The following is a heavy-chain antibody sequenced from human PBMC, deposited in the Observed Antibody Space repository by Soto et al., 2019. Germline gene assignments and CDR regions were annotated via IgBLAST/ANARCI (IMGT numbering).Heavy chain of an antibody. V-gene: IGHV1-69*02. CDR2: IIPILGIA. J-gene: IGHJ3*02. D-gene: IGHD2-2*01. Sequence: GASVKVSCKASGGTFSSYTISWVRQAPGQGLEWMGRIIPILGIANYAQKFQGRVTITADKSTSTAYMELSSLRSEDTAVYYCASLGKGVVVPAVGDAFDIWGQGTMVTVSS. CDR1: GGTFSSYT. CDR3: ASLGKGVVVPAVGDAFDI.